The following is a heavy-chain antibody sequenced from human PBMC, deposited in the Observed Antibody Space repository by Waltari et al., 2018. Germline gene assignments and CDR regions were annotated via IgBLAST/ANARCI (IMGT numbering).Heavy chain of an antibody. J-gene: IGHJ4*02. CDR1: GYTFTGYY. Sequence: QVQVVQSGAEVKKPGASVKVSCKASGYTFTGYYMHWVRQAPGQGLEWMVWFNPYSGGTNYAQKFHGRVTMTSDTSISTAYMELSRLRSDDTVVYYCARVGEYSSGWYLLLFWCQVTLFTVSS. CDR3: ARVGEYSSGWYLLLF. V-gene: IGHV1-2*02. D-gene: IGHD6-19*01. CDR2: FNPYSGGT.